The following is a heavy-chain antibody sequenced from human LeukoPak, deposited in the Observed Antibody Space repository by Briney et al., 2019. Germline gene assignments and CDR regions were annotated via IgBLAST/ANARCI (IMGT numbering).Heavy chain of an antibody. J-gene: IGHJ4*02. CDR2: INQNGGQS. Sequence: PGGSLRLSCEASGFSFSNYWMTWVRQAPGRGLEWVADINQNGGQSYYVDSVKGRFTLSRDNAKNSLFLQLNSLRAEDTAVYYCVKNSGWYCHDYWGQGITVIVSS. D-gene: IGHD6-13*01. CDR1: GFSFSNYW. V-gene: IGHV3-7*03. CDR3: VKNSGWYCHDY.